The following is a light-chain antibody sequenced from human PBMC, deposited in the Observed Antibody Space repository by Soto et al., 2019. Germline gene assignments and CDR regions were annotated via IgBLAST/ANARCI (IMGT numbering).Light chain of an antibody. J-gene: IGKJ1*01. V-gene: IGKV1-5*01. CDR2: DAS. CDR1: QSISSW. CDR3: QQYDTFPRT. Sequence: DIQRTQSPSTLSASVGDRVTITCRASQSISSWLAWYQQKPGKAPKFLIYDASTLETGVPSRFSGSGSGTEFTLTISSLQPDDFATFYCQQYDTFPRTFGQGTKVDIK.